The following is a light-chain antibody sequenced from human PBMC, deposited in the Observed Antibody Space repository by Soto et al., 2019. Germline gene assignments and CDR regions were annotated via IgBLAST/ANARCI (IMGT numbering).Light chain of an antibody. CDR1: QSVSSY. Sequence: EIVMTQSPATLSVSPGERATLSCRASQSVSSYLAWYQQKPGQAPRLLIYDASKRATDIPDRFIGSGSGTDFTLTISSLEPEDFAVYYCHQRSNWPPFTFGGGTKVDIK. CDR3: HQRSNWPPFT. CDR2: DAS. V-gene: IGKV3-11*01. J-gene: IGKJ4*01.